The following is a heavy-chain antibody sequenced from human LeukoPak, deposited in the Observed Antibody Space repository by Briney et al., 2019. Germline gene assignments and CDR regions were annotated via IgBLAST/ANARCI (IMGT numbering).Heavy chain of an antibody. Sequence: ASVKVSCKASGYTFTGYYMHWVRQAPGQGLEWMGWINPNSGGTNYAQKFQGRVTMTRDTSTSTAYMELSRLRSDDTAVYYCARSPHYGSGSYSWFDPWGQGTLVTVSS. J-gene: IGHJ5*02. CDR2: INPNSGGT. D-gene: IGHD3-10*01. V-gene: IGHV1-2*02. CDR1: GYTFTGYY. CDR3: ARSPHYGSGSYSWFDP.